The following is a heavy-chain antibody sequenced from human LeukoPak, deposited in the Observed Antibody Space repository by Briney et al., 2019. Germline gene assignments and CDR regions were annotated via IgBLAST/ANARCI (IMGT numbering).Heavy chain of an antibody. CDR1: GGSFSDYY. V-gene: IGHV4-34*10. CDR2: IFHSGTT. D-gene: IGHD1-26*01. J-gene: IGHJ5*02. Sequence: PSETLSLTCAVYGGSFSDYYWTWIRQPPGKGLEWIGEIFHSGTTRYKASLESRVTMLLDKSKNQFSLRLNSVTAADTAVYFCARLRLSGGSFSVGWFDPWGQGIQVTVSS. CDR3: ARLRLSGGSFSVGWFDP.